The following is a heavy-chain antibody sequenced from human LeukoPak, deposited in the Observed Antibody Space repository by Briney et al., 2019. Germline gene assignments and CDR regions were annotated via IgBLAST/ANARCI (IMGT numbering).Heavy chain of an antibody. CDR2: IIPIFGTA. Sequence: SVKVSCKASGGTFSSYAISWVRQAPGQGLEWMGGIIPIFGTANYAQKFQGRVTITADESTSTAYVELSSLRSEDTAVYYCARDVDIAAAGNFDYWGQGTLVTVSS. CDR1: GGTFSSYA. D-gene: IGHD6-13*01. V-gene: IGHV1-69*13. CDR3: ARDVDIAAAGNFDY. J-gene: IGHJ4*02.